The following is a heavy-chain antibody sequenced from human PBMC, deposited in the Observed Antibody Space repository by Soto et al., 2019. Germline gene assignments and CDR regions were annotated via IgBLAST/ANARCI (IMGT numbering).Heavy chain of an antibody. CDR1: AYAFTTYG. Sequence: QIQLVQSGPELRKPGASVKVSCKASAYAFTTYGISWVRQAPGQGLEWMGWISGYNSQTNYAQKFRGRVTVSTDTSTSTAYMELRSLRSDDSAMYFCARDGRKELWVEGRNAMDVWGQGTTVTVSS. D-gene: IGHD1-26*01. V-gene: IGHV1-18*01. CDR2: ISGYNSQT. J-gene: IGHJ6*02. CDR3: ARDGRKELWVEGRNAMDV.